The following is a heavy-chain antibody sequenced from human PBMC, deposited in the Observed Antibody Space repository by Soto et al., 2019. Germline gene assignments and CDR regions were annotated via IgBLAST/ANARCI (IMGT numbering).Heavy chain of an antibody. Sequence: QLVESGGGLVQPGRSLRLSCVASGFRFDEYAIHWVRQAPGKGLEWVSGISWGSGSINYAGSVRGRFTVSRDNANNSLYLHMTSLRSEDTAFYYCAKIVTRHSLVPVFDQWGQGALVSVSS. J-gene: IGHJ4*02. D-gene: IGHD2-21*01. CDR1: GFRFDEYA. CDR2: ISWGSGSI. CDR3: AKIVTRHSLVPVFDQ. V-gene: IGHV3-9*01.